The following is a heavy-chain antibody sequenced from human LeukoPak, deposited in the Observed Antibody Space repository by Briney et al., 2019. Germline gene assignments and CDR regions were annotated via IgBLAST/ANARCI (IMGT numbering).Heavy chain of an antibody. CDR1: GFIFSTYS. J-gene: IGHJ6*03. V-gene: IGHV3-48*01. CDR3: ATCTTCSFSCYYCHMDV. Sequence: PGGSLRLSCAASGFIFSTYSMNWVRQAPGKGLEWVSYISSNTGTTYYADSVKGRFTMSRDNAKKSLYLQMNSLRAEDTGIYYCATCTTCSFSCYYCHMDVWGKGTTVTVSS. D-gene: IGHD2-2*01. CDR2: ISSNTGTT.